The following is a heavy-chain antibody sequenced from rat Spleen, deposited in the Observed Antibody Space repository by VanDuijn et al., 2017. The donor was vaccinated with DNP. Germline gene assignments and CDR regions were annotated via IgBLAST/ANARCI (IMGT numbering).Heavy chain of an antibody. V-gene: IGHV2-41*01. CDR1: GFSLTSNN. CDR2: IWNNGGT. CDR3: ARDRLGTMDA. J-gene: IGHJ4*01. Sequence: QVQLKESGPGLVQPSQTLSLTCTVAGFSLTSNNVHWVRQPPGEGLEWMGVIWNNGGTRYNSVLKSRLSISRDTSKRQVFLKMNSLQTEDTATYYCARDRLGTMDAWGQGTSVTVSS. D-gene: IGHD5-1*01.